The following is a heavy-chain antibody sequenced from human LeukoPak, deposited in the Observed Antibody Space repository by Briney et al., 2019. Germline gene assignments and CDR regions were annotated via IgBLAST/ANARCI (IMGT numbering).Heavy chain of an antibody. CDR2: IWLDGSNK. V-gene: IGHV3-33*01. CDR3: ARQRGGFGGNYYYYMDV. Sequence: PGGSLRLSCAASGFTFSSSVVPWVRQAPGKGLEWVAVIWLDGSNKYYADSVKGRFTISRDNSKNTLYLQMNSLRDEDTAVYYCARQRGGFGGNYYYYMDVWGKGTTVTVSS. D-gene: IGHD3-10*01. CDR1: GFTFSSSV. J-gene: IGHJ6*03.